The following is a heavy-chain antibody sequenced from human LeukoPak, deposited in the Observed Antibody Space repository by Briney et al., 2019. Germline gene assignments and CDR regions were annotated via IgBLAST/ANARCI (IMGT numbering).Heavy chain of an antibody. CDR1: GGSISNYY. J-gene: IGHJ3*02. V-gene: IGHV4-4*07. D-gene: IGHD3-10*01. Sequence: SETVSLTCTVSGGSISNYYWNWIRQAAGKGLEWIGRIDTSWRTNYNPSLKSRVTMSVDTSKNQFSLKVTSVTAADTAVYYCARVCGSATNYRLCGFDIWGQGTVVTVSS. CDR3: ARVCGSATNYRLCGFDI. CDR2: IDTSWRT.